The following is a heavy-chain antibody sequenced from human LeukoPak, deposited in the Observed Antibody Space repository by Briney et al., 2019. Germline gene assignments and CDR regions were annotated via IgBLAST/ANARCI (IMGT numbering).Heavy chain of an antibody. J-gene: IGHJ4*02. CDR2: IGPHSRAT. D-gene: IGHD2/OR15-2a*01. Sequence: ASVKVSCKSSGFTFNDYYIHSVRQAPGQGLEWMGYIGPHSRATSSPQEFQGRVTMTRDTSMTTAYMELTRLTSDDPALYYCVREGNDLLSKDFDYWGQGTLVTVSS. V-gene: IGHV1-2*02. CDR1: GFTFNDYY. CDR3: VREGNDLLSKDFDY.